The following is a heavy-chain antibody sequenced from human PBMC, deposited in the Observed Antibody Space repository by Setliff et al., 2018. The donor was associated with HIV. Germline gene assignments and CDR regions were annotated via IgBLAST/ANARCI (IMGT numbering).Heavy chain of an antibody. D-gene: IGHD6-19*01. CDR2: INHSGST. V-gene: IGHV4-34*01. J-gene: IGHJ4*02. CDR1: GGSFSGYY. Sequence: SETLSLTCAVYGGSFSGYYWSWIRQPPGKGLEWIGEINHSGSTNYNPSLKSRVTISVDTSKNQFSLKLSSVTAADTAVYYCARETIRSGHPSEAGFDFWGQGALVTVSS. CDR3: ARETIRSGHPSEAGFDF.